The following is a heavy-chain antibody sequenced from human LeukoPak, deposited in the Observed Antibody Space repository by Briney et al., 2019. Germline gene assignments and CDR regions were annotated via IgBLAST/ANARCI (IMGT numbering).Heavy chain of an antibody. Sequence: SETLSLTCIVSGGSISSYYWTWIRQPPGKGLEWIGYNYYSGSTDYNPSLKSRVTISVDTSKNQFSLKLSSVTAADTAVYYCASTLGSSWQSGFWGQGTQVTVSS. D-gene: IGHD6-13*01. CDR1: GGSISSYY. J-gene: IGHJ4*02. V-gene: IGHV4-59*08. CDR3: ASTLGSSWQSGF. CDR2: NYYSGST.